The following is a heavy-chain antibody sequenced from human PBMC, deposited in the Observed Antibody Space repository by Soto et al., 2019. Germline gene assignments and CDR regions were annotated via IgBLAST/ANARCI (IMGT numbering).Heavy chain of an antibody. CDR1: GYSITSSYY. Sequence: PSETLSLTCTVSGYSITSSYYWGWIRQPPGKGLEWIWSIYHSGSTYYNPSLKSRVTISVDTSNNQFTLKLSSVTAADTAVYYCARDIYGGNSDFDSLGQVTMGTVSS. D-gene: IGHD4-17*01. J-gene: IGHJ3*02. V-gene: IGHV4-38-2*02. CDR2: IYHSGST. CDR3: ARDIYGGNSDFDS.